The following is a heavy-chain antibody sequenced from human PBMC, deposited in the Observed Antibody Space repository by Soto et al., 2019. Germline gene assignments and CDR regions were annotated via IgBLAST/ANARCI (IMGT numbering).Heavy chain of an antibody. J-gene: IGHJ6*02. CDR3: ARGLIAARPAGYYYGMDV. CDR2: IIPIFGTA. CDR1: GGTFSSYA. D-gene: IGHD6-6*01. V-gene: IGHV1-69*13. Sequence: GASVKVSCKASGGTFSSYAISWVRQAPGQGLEWMGGIIPIFGTANYAQKFQGRVTITVDESTSTAYMELSSLRSEDTAVYYCARGLIAARPAGYYYGMDVWGQGTTVTVSS.